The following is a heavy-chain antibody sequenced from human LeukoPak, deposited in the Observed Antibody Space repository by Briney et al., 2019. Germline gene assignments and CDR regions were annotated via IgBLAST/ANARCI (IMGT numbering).Heavy chain of an antibody. Sequence: GGSLRLSCAASGFTVSSNYMSWVRQAPGKGLEWVSVIYSGGSTYYADSVKGRFTISRDNSKNTLYLQMNSLRAEDTAVYYCASVIAVAGINWFDPWGQGTLVTVSS. CDR2: IYSGGST. CDR1: GFTVSSNY. V-gene: IGHV3-53*01. J-gene: IGHJ5*02. CDR3: ASVIAVAGINWFDP. D-gene: IGHD6-19*01.